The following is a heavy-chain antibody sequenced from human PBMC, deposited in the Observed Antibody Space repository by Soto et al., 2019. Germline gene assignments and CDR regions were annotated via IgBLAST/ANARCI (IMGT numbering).Heavy chain of an antibody. D-gene: IGHD3-3*01. CDR3: ARAVTIFGVVNNWFDP. J-gene: IGHJ5*02. V-gene: IGHV4-30-4*01. CDR2: IYYSGST. Sequence: SETLSLTCTVSGGSISSGDYYLRWIRQPPRKGLEWIGYIYYSGSTYYNPSLKSRVTISVDTSKNQFSLKLSSVTAADTAVYYCARAVTIFGVVNNWFDPWGQGTLVTVSS. CDR1: GGSISSGDYY.